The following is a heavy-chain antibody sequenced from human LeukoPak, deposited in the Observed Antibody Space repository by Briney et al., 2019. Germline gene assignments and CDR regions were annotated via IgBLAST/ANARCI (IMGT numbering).Heavy chain of an antibody. CDR3: ARVTGSIDY. V-gene: IGHV1-8*01. CDR2: MNPKSGNT. Sequence: ASVKVSCKASGYTSTRYDINWVRHATGQGLEWMGWMNPKSGNTGYAQKFQGRVTMTRDTSISTAYMELGSLRSEDTAVYYCARVTGSIDYWGQGTLVTVSS. CDR1: GYTSTRYD. D-gene: IGHD1-26*01. J-gene: IGHJ4*02.